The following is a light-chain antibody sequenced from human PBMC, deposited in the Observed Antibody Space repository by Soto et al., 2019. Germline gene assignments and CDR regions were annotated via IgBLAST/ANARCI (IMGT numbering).Light chain of an antibody. CDR3: QQYQNLWT. CDR2: RAS. J-gene: IGKJ1*01. CDR1: QTIYSN. Sequence: IQMTQSPATLSVSRGEGATLSCRASQTIYSNVAWYQQRPGQAPRLLIYRASARATGIPARFSGSGSGTEFTLTIGSLQSEDSAVYYCQQYQNLWTFGQGTKVDIK. V-gene: IGKV3-15*01.